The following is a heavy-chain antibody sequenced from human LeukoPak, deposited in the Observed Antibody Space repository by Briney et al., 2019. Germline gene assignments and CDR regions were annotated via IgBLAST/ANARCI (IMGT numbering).Heavy chain of an antibody. CDR3: AREDYCGSSTSCYDGGLDY. Sequence: GASVKVSCKASGYTFTSYGISWVRQAPGQGLEWMGWISAYNGNTNYAQKLQGRVTMTTDTSTSTAYMELRSLRSDDTAVYYCAREDYCGSSTSCYDGGLDYWGQGTLVTVSS. CDR1: GYTFTSYG. J-gene: IGHJ4*02. V-gene: IGHV1-18*01. D-gene: IGHD2-2*01. CDR2: ISAYNGNT.